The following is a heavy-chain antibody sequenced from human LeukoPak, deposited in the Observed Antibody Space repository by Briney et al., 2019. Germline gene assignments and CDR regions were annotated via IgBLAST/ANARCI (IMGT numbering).Heavy chain of an antibody. CDR3: ERQGEGGRAFDI. V-gene: IGHV4-39*01. CDR2: IYYSGST. CDR1: GASISSSSYY. Sequence: ASETLSLTRTVSGASISSSSYYWGWIRQPPGKGLEWTATIYYSGSTYYNPSLKSRVTISVDTSKNQFSLNVSSMTAADTAVYYCERQGEGGRAFDIWGQGTMVTVSS. J-gene: IGHJ3*02. D-gene: IGHD1-26*01.